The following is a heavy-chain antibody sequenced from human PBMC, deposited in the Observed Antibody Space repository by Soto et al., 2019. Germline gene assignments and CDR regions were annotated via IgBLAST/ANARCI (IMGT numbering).Heavy chain of an antibody. J-gene: IGHJ6*04. CDR3: ARDRVLTIATTKGMDV. CDR1: GGSFSGYY. Sequence: PSETLSLTCAVYGGSFSGYYWSWIRQPPGKGLEWIGEINHSGSTNYNPSLKSRVTISVDTSKNQFSLKLSSVTAADTAVYYCARDRVLTIATTKGMDVWGKWTTVTVS. V-gene: IGHV4-34*01. D-gene: IGHD2-8*01. CDR2: INHSGST.